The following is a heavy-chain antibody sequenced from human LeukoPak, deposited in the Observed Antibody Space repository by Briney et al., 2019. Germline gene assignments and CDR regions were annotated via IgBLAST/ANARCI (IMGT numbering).Heavy chain of an antibody. J-gene: IGHJ4*02. V-gene: IGHV3-15*01. CDR1: GFTFSNAW. CDR2: IKGKTDGGTT. CDR3: TTVGLRYFDNYFDY. D-gene: IGHD3-9*01. Sequence: GGSLRLSCAASGFTFSNAWMSWVRQAPGKGLEWVGRIKGKTDGGTTDYAAPVKGRFSISRDDSKNTLYLQMNSLKTEDTAVYYCTTVGLRYFDNYFDYWGQGTLVTVSS.